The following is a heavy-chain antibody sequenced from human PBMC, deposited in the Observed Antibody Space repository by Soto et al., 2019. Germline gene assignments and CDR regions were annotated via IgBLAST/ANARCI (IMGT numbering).Heavy chain of an antibody. CDR2: IYYSGST. V-gene: IGHV4-59*01. Sequence: SETLSLTCTVYGGSISSYYWSWIRQPPGKGLEWIGYIYYSGSTNYNPSLKSRVTISVDTSKNQFSLKLSSVTAADTAVYYCARVRVTTYNYYYGMDVWGQGTTVTVSS. CDR1: GGSISSYY. D-gene: IGHD4-17*01. J-gene: IGHJ6*02. CDR3: ARVRVTTYNYYYGMDV.